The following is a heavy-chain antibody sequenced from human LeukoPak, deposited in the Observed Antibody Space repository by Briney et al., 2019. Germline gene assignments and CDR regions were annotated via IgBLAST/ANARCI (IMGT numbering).Heavy chain of an antibody. CDR1: GFTFNIYG. V-gene: IGHV3-21*06. CDR3: ARQAVARPFDL. CDR2: ISSSSAYI. Sequence: PGGTLRLSCAASGFTFNIYGMNWVRQAPGKGLEWVSSISSSSAYIFYSDSVKGRFTISRDNAQSSLYLQMNSLRAGDTAVYYCARQAVARPFDLWGQGTMVAVSS. J-gene: IGHJ3*01.